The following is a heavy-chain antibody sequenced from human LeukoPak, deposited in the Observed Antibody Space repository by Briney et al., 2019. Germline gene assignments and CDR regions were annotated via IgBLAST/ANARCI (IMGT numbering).Heavy chain of an antibody. CDR3: ARCSSRRGYDFRSGPRADYYYGMDV. CDR2: INHSGST. D-gene: IGHD3-3*01. Sequence: SETLPLTCAVYGGSFSGYYWSWIRQPPGKGLEWIGEINHSGSTNYNPSLKSRVTISVDTSKNQFSLKLSSVTAADTAVYYCARCSSRRGYDFRSGPRADYYYGMDVWGQGTTVTVSS. J-gene: IGHJ6*02. CDR1: GGSFSGYY. V-gene: IGHV4-34*01.